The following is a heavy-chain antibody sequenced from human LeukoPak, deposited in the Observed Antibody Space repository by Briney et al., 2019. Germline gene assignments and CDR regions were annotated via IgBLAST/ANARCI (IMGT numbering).Heavy chain of an antibody. CDR2: IYYSGST. D-gene: IGHD3-3*01. CDR1: GFSLSTSGMC. V-gene: IGHV4-39*01. CDR3: ARRGAWSGFYDY. J-gene: IGHJ4*02. Sequence: SGPALVKPTQTLTLTCTFSGFSLSTSGMCVNWIRQPPGKGLEWIGSIYYSGSTYYNPSLKSRVTISVDTSKKQFSLKLSSVTAADTAVYYCARRGAWSGFYDYWGQGTLVTVSS.